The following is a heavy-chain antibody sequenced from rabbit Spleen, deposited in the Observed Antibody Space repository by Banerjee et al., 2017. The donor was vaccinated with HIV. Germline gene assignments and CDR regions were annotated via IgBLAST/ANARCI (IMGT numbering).Heavy chain of an antibody. CDR3: ARWWAVGVNGAWTFNP. Sequence: EQLEESGGGLVKPEGSLTLTCKASGVSLNDKDVMCWVRQAPGKGLEWIACINIVTGKSVYASWAKGRFTMSRTSSTTVTLQMTSLTAADTATYFCARWWAVGVNGAWTFNPWGQGTLVTVS. CDR1: GVSLNDKDV. CDR2: INIVTGKS. D-gene: IGHD2-1*01. J-gene: IGHJ2*01. V-gene: IGHV1S45*01.